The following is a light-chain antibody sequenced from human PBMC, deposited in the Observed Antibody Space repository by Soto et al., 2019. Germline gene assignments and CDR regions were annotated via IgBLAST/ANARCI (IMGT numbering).Light chain of an antibody. J-gene: IGKJ1*01. CDR3: QQYGSSPPT. CDR2: GAS. V-gene: IGKV3-20*01. CDR1: QSVNSNY. Sequence: ESVLAQSPGTLSLSPGERATLSCRASQSVNSNYLTWYQQKPGQAPRLLIYGASSRATGIPDRFSGSGSGTDFTLTISILEPEDFAVYYCQQYGSSPPTFGQGTKVEIK.